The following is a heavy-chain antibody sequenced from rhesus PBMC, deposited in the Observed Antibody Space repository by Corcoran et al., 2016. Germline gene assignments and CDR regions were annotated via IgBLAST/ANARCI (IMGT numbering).Heavy chain of an antibody. Sequence: QLQLQESGPGLVKPSETLSVTCAVSGGSISSSYWSWIRQAPGKGLEWIGYIYGSGSSTSYNPSLKSRVTLSVDTSKNQLSLKLSSVTAADTAVYYCASGDYYFDYWGQGVLVTVSS. V-gene: IGHV4-169*02. CDR3: ASGDYYFDY. J-gene: IGHJ4*01. D-gene: IGHD3-3*01. CDR1: GGSISSSY. CDR2: IYGSGSST.